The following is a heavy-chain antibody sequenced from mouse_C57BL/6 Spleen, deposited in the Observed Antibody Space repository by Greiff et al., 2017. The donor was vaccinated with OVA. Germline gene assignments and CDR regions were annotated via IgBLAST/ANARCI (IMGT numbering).Heavy chain of an antibody. CDR2: INPSTGGT. D-gene: IGHD1-1*01. Sequence: VQLQQSGPELVKPGASVKISCKASGYSFTGYYMNWVKQSPEKSLEWIGEINPSTGGTPYNQKFKAKATLTVDKSSSTAYMQLKSLTSEDSAVYDCARELYGSSAFAYWGQGTLVTVSA. V-gene: IGHV1-42*01. CDR3: ARELYGSSAFAY. J-gene: IGHJ3*01. CDR1: GYSFTGYY.